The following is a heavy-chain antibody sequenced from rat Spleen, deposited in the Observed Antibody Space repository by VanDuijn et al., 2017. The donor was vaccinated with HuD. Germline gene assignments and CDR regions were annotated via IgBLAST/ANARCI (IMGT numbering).Heavy chain of an antibody. Sequence: EVQLVESGGGLVQPGRSLKLSCAASGFTFSDYYMAWVRQAPTKGLEWVASISYEGSSTYYGDSVKGRFTISRDNAKSTLYLQMNSLRSEDTATYYCTTDRLPGYNYYWYFDFWGPGTMVTVSS. CDR1: GFTFSDYY. J-gene: IGHJ1*01. CDR3: TTDRLPGYNYYWYFDF. V-gene: IGHV5-20*01. CDR2: ISYEGSST. D-gene: IGHD1-4*01.